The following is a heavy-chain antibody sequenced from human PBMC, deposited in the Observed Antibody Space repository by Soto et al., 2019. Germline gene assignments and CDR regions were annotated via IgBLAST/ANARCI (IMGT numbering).Heavy chain of an antibody. CDR2: ISGSGGST. CDR3: AKDLTDYYDSSGYSDY. J-gene: IGHJ4*02. V-gene: IGHV3-23*01. CDR1: GFTFSSYA. Sequence: GGSLRLSCAASGFTFSSYAMSWVRQAPGKGLEWVSAISGSGGSTYYADSVKGRFTISRDNSKNTLYLQMNSLRAEDTAVYYCAKDLTDYYDSSGYSDYWGQGTLVTVSS. D-gene: IGHD3-22*01.